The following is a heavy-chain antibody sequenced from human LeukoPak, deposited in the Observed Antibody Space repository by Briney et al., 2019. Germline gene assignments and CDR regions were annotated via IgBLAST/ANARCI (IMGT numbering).Heavy chain of an antibody. CDR3: ARMYSGTYGGIDN. D-gene: IGHD1-26*01. J-gene: IGHJ4*02. V-gene: IGHV4-4*07. Sequence: SETLSLTCTVSGGSISSYYWSWIRQPAGEGLEWIGRIYSSGSTNYNPSLKSRVTLSVATSKNQFSLKLSPVTAADTAVYYCARMYSGTYGGIDNWGQGILVTVSS. CDR2: IYSSGST. CDR1: GGSISSYY.